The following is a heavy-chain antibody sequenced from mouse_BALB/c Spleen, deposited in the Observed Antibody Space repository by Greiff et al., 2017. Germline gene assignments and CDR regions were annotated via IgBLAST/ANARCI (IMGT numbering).Heavy chain of an antibody. CDR3: AREGNYGRAMDY. CDR1: GFSLTSYG. J-gene: IGHJ4*01. V-gene: IGHV2-9*02. Sequence: VKLVESGPGLVAPSQSLSITCTVSGFSLTSYGVHWVRQPPGKGLEWLGVIWAGGSTNYNSALMSRLSISKDNSKSQVFLKMNSLQTDDTAMYYCAREGNYGRAMDYWGQGTSVTVSS. D-gene: IGHD1-1*02. CDR2: IWAGGST.